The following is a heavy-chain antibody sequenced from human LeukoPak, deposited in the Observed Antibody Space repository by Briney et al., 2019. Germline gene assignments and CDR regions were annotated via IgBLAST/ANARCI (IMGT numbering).Heavy chain of an antibody. CDR1: GYTFTGYY. CDR3: ARAQYYYGSGGP. Sequence: GASVKVSCKASGYTFTGYYMHWVRQAPGQGLEWMGRIIPILGIANYAQKFQGRVTITADKSTSTAYMELSSLRSEDTAVYYCARAQYYYGSGGPWGQGTLVTVSS. J-gene: IGHJ5*02. D-gene: IGHD3-10*01. CDR2: IIPILGIA. V-gene: IGHV1-69*04.